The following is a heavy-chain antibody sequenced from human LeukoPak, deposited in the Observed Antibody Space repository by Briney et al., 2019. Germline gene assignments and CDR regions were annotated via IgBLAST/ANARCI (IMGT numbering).Heavy chain of an antibody. Sequence: GASVKVSCKASGGTFSSYAISWVRQAPGQGLEWMGGIIPIFGTANYAQKFQGRVTITADKSTSTAYMELSSLRSEDTAVYYCAISRRDGYNYSYYYYYMDVWGKGTTVTVSS. CDR1: GGTFSSYA. CDR2: IIPIFGTA. J-gene: IGHJ6*03. D-gene: IGHD5-24*01. V-gene: IGHV1-69*06. CDR3: AISRRDGYNYSYYYYYMDV.